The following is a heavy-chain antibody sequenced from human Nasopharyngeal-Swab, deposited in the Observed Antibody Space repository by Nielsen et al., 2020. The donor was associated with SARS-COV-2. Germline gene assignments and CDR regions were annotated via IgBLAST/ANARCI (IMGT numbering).Heavy chain of an antibody. Sequence: GGSLRLSCAASGFTFSSYAMSWVRQAPGKGLEWASAISGSGGSTYYADSVKGRFTISRDNSKNTLYLQMNSLRAEDTAVYYCAKDHRSREDYYGSGSYYHYYFDYWGQGTLVTVSS. J-gene: IGHJ4*02. CDR3: AKDHRSREDYYGSGSYYHYYFDY. CDR2: ISGSGGST. CDR1: GFTFSSYA. V-gene: IGHV3-23*01. D-gene: IGHD3-10*01.